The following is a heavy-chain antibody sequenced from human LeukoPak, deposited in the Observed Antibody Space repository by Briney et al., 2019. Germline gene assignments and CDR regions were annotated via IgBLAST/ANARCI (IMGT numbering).Heavy chain of an antibody. Sequence: SQTLSLTCAISGDSVSSNSVTWNWIRQSPSRGLEWLGRTYYRSTWYNDYAVSVRGRITVNPDTSKNRSSLHLNSVTPEDTAVYYCARRLTQYDCFDPWGQGILVTVSS. CDR3: ARRLTQYDCFDP. CDR1: GDSVSSNSVT. CDR2: TYYRSTWYN. V-gene: IGHV6-1*01. J-gene: IGHJ5*02. D-gene: IGHD2-2*01.